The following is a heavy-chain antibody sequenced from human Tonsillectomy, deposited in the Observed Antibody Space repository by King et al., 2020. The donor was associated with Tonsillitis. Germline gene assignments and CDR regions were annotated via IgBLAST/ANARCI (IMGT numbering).Heavy chain of an antibody. CDR2: ISSSSSTL. CDR3: AGSFRTSYAFDI. J-gene: IGHJ3*02. CDR1: GLIFSSYS. V-gene: IGHV3-48*01. D-gene: IGHD1-14*01. Sequence: VQLVESGGGLVQPGGSLRLSCAASGLIFSSYSMNWVRQAPGKGLEWISYISSSSSTLYYADSVKGRFTISRDNAKNSLYLQMNSLRAEDTAVYYCAGSFRTSYAFDIWGQGTVVSVSS.